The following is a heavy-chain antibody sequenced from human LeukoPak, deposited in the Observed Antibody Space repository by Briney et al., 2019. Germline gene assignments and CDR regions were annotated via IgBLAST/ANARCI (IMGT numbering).Heavy chain of an antibody. D-gene: IGHD5-12*01. Sequence: GGSLRLSCAASGFTFSSHSMSWVRQAPGKGLEWVSHISSTSSPIYYADSVKGRFTISRDNAKNSLYLQMNSLRAEDTAVYYCAREYSGYDYRSLYYYYGMDVWGQGTTVTVSS. CDR1: GFTFSSHS. V-gene: IGHV3-21*05. CDR2: ISSTSSPI. CDR3: AREYSGYDYRSLYYYYGMDV. J-gene: IGHJ6*02.